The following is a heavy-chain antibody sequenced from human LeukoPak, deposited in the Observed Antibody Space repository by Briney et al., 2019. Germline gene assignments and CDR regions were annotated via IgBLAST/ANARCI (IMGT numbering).Heavy chain of an antibody. CDR3: AREILGKYYYGSGFDY. Sequence: GGSLRLSCAASGFTFSSYEMNWVRQAPGKGLEWVSYISSSGSTIYYADSVKGRFTISRDNAKNSLYLQMNSLRAEDTALYYCAREILGKYYYGSGFDYWGQGTLVTVSS. CDR2: ISSSGSTI. CDR1: GFTFSSYE. D-gene: IGHD3-10*01. J-gene: IGHJ4*02. V-gene: IGHV3-48*03.